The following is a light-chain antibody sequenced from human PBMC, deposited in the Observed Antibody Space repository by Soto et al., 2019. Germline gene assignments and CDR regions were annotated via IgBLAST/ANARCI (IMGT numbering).Light chain of an antibody. CDR1: QDIRNF. CDR3: QKYSSVPV. Sequence: DIQMTQSPTSLSASVGFRVTITCRASQDIRNFVAWYQQKPGKAPKLLIYAASTLQSGVPSRFSGSGSGTDFTLTINSLQPEDVATYSCQKYSSVPVFGPGTKVEIQ. CDR2: AAS. V-gene: IGKV1-27*01. J-gene: IGKJ3*01.